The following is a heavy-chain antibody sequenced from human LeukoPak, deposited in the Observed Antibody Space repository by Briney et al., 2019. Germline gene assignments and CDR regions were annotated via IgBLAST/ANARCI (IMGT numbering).Heavy chain of an antibody. Sequence: GGSLRLPCAASGFTCCDFGMTWVRQAPGKGVEDVSGITWNGGRTGYADSVKGRFTISRDNSKNTLYLQMNSLRVEDTAVYYCARGGSYLSAFDIWGQGTMVTVSS. CDR2: ITWNGGRT. CDR3: ARGGSYLSAFDI. CDR1: GFTCCDFG. D-gene: IGHD1-26*01. V-gene: IGHV3-20*04. J-gene: IGHJ3*02.